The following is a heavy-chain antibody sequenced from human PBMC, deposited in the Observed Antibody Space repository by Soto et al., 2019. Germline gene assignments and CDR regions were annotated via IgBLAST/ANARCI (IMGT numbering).Heavy chain of an antibody. Sequence: PGGSLRLSCAASGFTFSSYAMSWVRQAPGKGLEWVSAISGSGGSTYYAESVKGRFTISRDNSKNTLYLQMNSLRAEDTAVYYCAKRVVVAAPLSLYYYYGMDVWGQGTTVTVSS. J-gene: IGHJ6*02. CDR1: GFTFSSYA. D-gene: IGHD2-15*01. V-gene: IGHV3-23*01. CDR2: ISGSGGST. CDR3: AKRVVVAAPLSLYYYYGMDV.